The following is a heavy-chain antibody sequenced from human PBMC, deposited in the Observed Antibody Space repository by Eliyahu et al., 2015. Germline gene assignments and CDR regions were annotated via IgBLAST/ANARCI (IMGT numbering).Heavy chain of an antibody. V-gene: IGHV3-11*01. CDR2: ISSSGTSL. CDR3: ARAGYDHLWGTYRSPTSYSSHEVEV. D-gene: IGHD3-16*02. CDR1: RFTFSDYY. Sequence: QVQLVESGGGLVKPGGSLRLSCTASRFTFSDYYMTWIRQAPGKGLESISLISSSGTSLYYTDSVKGRFTISRDNSKNSLYLQMTSLRADDTAVYYCARAGYDHLWGTYRSPTSYSSHEVEVWGQGTTVTVSS. J-gene: IGHJ6*02.